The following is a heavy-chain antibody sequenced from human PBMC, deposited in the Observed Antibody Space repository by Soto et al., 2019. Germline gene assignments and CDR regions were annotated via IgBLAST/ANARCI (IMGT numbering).Heavy chain of an antibody. J-gene: IGHJ5*02. CDR3: ARDKYVTPHYHSPNWFDP. Sequence: HPGGSLRLSCAASGFTFSSYWMHWVRQAPGKGLVWVSRINSDGSSTSYADSVKGRFTISRDNAKNTLYLQMNSLRAEDTAVYYCARDKYVTPHYHSPNWFDPWGQGTLVTVSS. D-gene: IGHD2-2*01. CDR2: INSDGSST. V-gene: IGHV3-74*01. CDR1: GFTFSSYW.